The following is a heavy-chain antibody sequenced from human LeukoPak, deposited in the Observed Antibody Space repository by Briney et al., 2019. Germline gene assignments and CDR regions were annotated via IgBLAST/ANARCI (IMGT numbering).Heavy chain of an antibody. V-gene: IGHV3-23*01. CDR1: GFTFSSYA. CDR3: AKEGSNTDYYGSGSYPLDY. J-gene: IGHJ4*02. CDR2: IRGTGSST. D-gene: IGHD3-10*01. Sequence: GGSLRLSCAASGFTFSSYAMSWVRQAPGKGLEWVSAIRGTGSSTYYADSVKGRFTISRDNSKNTLYLQMNSLRAEDTAVYYCAKEGSNTDYYGSGSYPLDYWGQGTLVTVSS.